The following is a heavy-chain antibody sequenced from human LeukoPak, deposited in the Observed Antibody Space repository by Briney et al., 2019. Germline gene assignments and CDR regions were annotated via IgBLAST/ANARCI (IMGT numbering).Heavy chain of an antibody. J-gene: IGHJ4*02. V-gene: IGHV3-74*01. CDR3: ARVPYYYDSSGYYS. D-gene: IGHD3-22*01. CDR1: GFTFSSYW. Sequence: GGSLRLSCAASGFTFSSYWMHWVRQVPGEGLVWVSRIDPDASASTYADSVKGRFTISRDNAKNSLYLQMNSLRAEDTAVYYCARVPYYYDSSGYYSWGQGTLVTVSS. CDR2: IDPDASAS.